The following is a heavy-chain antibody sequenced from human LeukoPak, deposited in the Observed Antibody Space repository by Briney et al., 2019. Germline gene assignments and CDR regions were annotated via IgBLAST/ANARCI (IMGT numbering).Heavy chain of an antibody. CDR2: ISYEGKNK. J-gene: IGHJ4*02. D-gene: IGHD3-10*01. CDR1: GFIFSRYG. CDR3: AKEKDYYVSGSNSD. Sequence: PGGSLRLSCAAFGFIFSRYGMHWVRQAPGKGLEWVAVISYEGKNKYYADSVKGRFTISRDNTKNTLYLEMNSLRPEDTAVYFCAKEKDYYVSGSNSDWGQGTLVTVPS. V-gene: IGHV3-30*18.